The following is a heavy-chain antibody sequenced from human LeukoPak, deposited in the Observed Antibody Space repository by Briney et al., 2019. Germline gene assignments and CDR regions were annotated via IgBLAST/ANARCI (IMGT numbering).Heavy chain of an antibody. CDR1: GYSFTSYW. J-gene: IGHJ4*02. CDR3: ARRNYYGSGSYYALSY. D-gene: IGHD3-10*01. V-gene: IGHV5-10-1*01. Sequence: PGESLKISCKGSGYSFTSYWISWVRQMPGKGLEWMGRIDPSDSYTNYRPSFQGHVTISADKSISTAYLQWSSLKASDTAMYYCARRNYYGSGSYYALSYWGQGTLVTVSS. CDR2: IDPSDSYT.